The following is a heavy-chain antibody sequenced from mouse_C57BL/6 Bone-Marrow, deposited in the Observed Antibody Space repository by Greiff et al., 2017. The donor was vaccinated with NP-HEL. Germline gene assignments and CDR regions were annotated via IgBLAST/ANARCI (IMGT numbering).Heavy chain of an antibody. V-gene: IGHV1-81*01. CDR1: GYTFTSYG. CDR3: ARELRPMDY. J-gene: IGHJ4*01. CDR2: IYPRSGNT. D-gene: IGHD3-2*02. Sequence: VQRVESGAELARPGASVKLSCKASGYTFTSYGISWVKQRTGQGLEWIGEIYPRSGNTYYNEKFKGKATLTADKSSSTAYMELRSLTSEDSAVYFCARELRPMDYWGQGTSVTVSS.